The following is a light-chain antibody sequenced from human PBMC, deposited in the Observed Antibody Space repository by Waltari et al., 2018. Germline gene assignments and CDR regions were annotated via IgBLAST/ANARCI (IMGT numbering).Light chain of an antibody. J-gene: IGLJ3*02. Sequence: QTVVTQEPSLSVSPGGTVTLTCALSSGSVSSTSYASWSQQPPGQAPRTLVYNINNRASGVPDRFSGSMLGNKAALTITGAQAEDEADYYCVLYMGSGIWVFGGGTKLTVL. CDR3: VLYMGSGIWV. V-gene: IGLV8-61*01. CDR1: SGSVSSTSY. CDR2: NIN.